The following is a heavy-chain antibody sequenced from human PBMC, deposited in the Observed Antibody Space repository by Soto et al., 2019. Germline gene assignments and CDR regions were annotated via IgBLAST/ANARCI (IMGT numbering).Heavy chain of an antibody. CDR3: ATSTRDIVVVPAAMGGAYYYYYGMDV. CDR1: GGTFSSYA. CDR2: IIPIFGTA. V-gene: IGHV1-69*13. D-gene: IGHD2-2*01. J-gene: IGHJ6*02. Sequence: GASVKVSCKASGGTFSSYAISWVRQAPGQGLEWMGGIIPIFGTANYAQKFQGRVTITADESTSTAYMELSSLRSEDTAVYYCATSTRDIVVVPAAMGGAYYYYYGMDVWGQGTTVTVSS.